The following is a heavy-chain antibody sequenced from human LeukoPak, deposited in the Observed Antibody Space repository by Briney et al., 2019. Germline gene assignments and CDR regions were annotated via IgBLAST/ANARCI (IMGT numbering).Heavy chain of an antibody. CDR1: GFTFSSYG. CDR3: ARPIMLLHAFDI. D-gene: IGHD4/OR15-4a*01. Sequence: GGSLRLSCAASGFTFSSYGMHWVRQAPGKGLEWVAFIRYDGSNKYYADSVKGRFTISRDNSKNTLYLQMNSLRAEDTAVYYCARPIMLLHAFDIWGQGTMVTVSS. CDR2: IRYDGSNK. V-gene: IGHV3-30*02. J-gene: IGHJ3*02.